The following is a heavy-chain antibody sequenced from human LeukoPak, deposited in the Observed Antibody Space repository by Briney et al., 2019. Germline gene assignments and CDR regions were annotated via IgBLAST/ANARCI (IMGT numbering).Heavy chain of an antibody. V-gene: IGHV4-39*07. CDR1: GGSISSSSYY. Sequence: SETLSLTCTASGGSISSSSYYWGWIRQPPGKGLEWIGSIYYSGSTYYNPSLKSRVTISVDTSKNQFSLKLSSATAADTAVYYCARGDYGDYCGVYWGQGTLVTVSS. J-gene: IGHJ4*02. D-gene: IGHD4-17*01. CDR2: IYYSGST. CDR3: ARGDYGDYCGVY.